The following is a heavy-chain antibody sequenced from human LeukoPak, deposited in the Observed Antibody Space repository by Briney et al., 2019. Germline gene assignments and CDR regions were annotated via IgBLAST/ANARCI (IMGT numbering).Heavy chain of an antibody. CDR3: AREQVYCSGSSGYYYYGMDV. CDR2: ICSNGSEI. CDR1: GFTFSSYT. Sequence: PGGSLRLSCAASGFTFSSYTMNWVRQAPGKGLEWVSFICSNGSEIVYADFAKGRFTISRDNSRNTLYLQMNTLRAEDTAVYYCAREQVYCSGSSGYYYYGMDVWGQGTTVSVSS. J-gene: IGHJ6*02. V-gene: IGHV3-21*01. D-gene: IGHD2-2*01.